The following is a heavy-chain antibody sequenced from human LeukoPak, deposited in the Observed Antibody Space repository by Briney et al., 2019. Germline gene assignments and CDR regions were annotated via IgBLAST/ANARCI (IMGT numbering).Heavy chain of an antibody. CDR2: ISGSGGST. CDR3: AKGGTYRDYFDY. J-gene: IGHJ4*02. D-gene: IGHD3-16*01. V-gene: IGHV3-23*01. CDR1: GFIFSSYA. Sequence: HPGGSLRLSCAASGFIFSSYAMSWVRQAPGKGLEWVSGISGSGGSTHYADSVKGRFTISRDNSKNTLYLQVNSLRADDTAVYFCAKGGTYRDYFDYWGQRTVVADSS.